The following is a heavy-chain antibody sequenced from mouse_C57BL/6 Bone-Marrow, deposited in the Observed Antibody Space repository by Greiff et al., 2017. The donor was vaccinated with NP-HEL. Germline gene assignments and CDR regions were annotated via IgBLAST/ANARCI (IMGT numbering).Heavy chain of an antibody. CDR3: ARSGAQALYFDY. CDR1: GYTFTSYW. CDR2: IDPSDSYT. D-gene: IGHD3-2*02. Sequence: QVQLQQPGAELVMPGASVKLSCKASGYTFTSYWIHWVKQRPGQGLEWIGEIDPSDSYTNYNQKFKGKSTLTVDKSSSTAYMQLSSLTSEDSAVYYCARSGAQALYFDYWGQGTTLTVSS. V-gene: IGHV1-69*01. J-gene: IGHJ2*01.